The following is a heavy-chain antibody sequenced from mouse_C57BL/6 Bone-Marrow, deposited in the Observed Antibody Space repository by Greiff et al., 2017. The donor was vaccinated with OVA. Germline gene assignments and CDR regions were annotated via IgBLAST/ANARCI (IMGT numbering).Heavy chain of an antibody. J-gene: IGHJ3*01. V-gene: IGHV1-64*01. CDR2: IHPNSGST. CDR3: ARTGTGVAWFAY. D-gene: IGHD4-1*01. CDR1: GYTFTSYW. Sequence: QVQLQQPGAELVKPGASVKLSCKASGYTFTSYWMHWVKQRPGQGLEWIGMIHPNSGSTNYNEKFKSKATLTVDKSSSTAYMQLSSLTSEDSSVYYSARTGTGVAWFAYWGQGTLVTVSA.